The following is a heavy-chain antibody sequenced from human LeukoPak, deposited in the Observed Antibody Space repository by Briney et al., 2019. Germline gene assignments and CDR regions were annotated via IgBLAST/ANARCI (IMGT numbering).Heavy chain of an antibody. CDR3: ARRYYGSGSYYKHSDY. J-gene: IGHJ4*02. Sequence: SETLSLTCTVSGGSISSGSYYWSWIRQPAGKGLEWIGRIYTSGSTNYNPSLKSRVTISVDTSKNQFSLKLSSVTAADTAVYYCARRYYGSGSYYKHSDYWGQGTLVTVSS. CDR1: GGSISSGSYY. V-gene: IGHV4-61*02. D-gene: IGHD3-10*01. CDR2: IYTSGST.